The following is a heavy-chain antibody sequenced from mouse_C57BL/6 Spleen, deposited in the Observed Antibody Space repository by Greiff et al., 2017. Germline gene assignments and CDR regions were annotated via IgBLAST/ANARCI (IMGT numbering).Heavy chain of an antibody. Sequence: VQLQQPGAELVKPGASVTLSCKASGYTFTSYWMHWVKQRPGQGLEWIGMIHPNSGSTNYNEKFKSKATLTVDKSSSTAYMQLSSLTSEDSAVYYCARGYYGSSAYWYFDVWGTGTTVTVSS. D-gene: IGHD1-1*01. CDR1: GYTFTSYW. CDR2: IHPNSGST. CDR3: ARGYYGSSAYWYFDV. J-gene: IGHJ1*03. V-gene: IGHV1-64*01.